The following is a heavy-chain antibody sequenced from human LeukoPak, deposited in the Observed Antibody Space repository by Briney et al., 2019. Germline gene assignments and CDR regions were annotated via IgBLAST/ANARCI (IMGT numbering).Heavy chain of an antibody. D-gene: IGHD3-10*01. J-gene: IGHJ5*02. V-gene: IGHV1-2*04. CDR1: GYTFTGYY. CDR3: ARDSGGYGSGNYKGNWFDP. Sequence: ASVTVSCKASGYTFTGYYMHWVRQAPGQGLEWMGWINPNSGGTNYAQKFQGWVTMTRDTSISTVYMEVSRLRSDDTAVYYCARDSGGYGSGNYKGNWFDPWGQGTLVTVSS. CDR2: INPNSGGT.